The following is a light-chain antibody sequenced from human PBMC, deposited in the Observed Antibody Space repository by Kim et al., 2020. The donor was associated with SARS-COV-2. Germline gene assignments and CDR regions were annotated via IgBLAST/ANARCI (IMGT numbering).Light chain of an antibody. CDR1: QGVDSNH. V-gene: IGKV3-20*01. CDR2: GAS. CDR3: QQYGSSPYT. J-gene: IGKJ2*01. Sequence: WAPGESATLPCRASQGVDSNHFAGFQQNPGRAPRLLIYGASSRATGLPDRFSGSGSGTDFTLTISSLVPEDFAVYYCQQYGSSPYTFGQGTKLEIK.